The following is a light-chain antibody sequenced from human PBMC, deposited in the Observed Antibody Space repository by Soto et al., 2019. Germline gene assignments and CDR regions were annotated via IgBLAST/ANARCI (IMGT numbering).Light chain of an antibody. CDR2: DVI. Sequence: QSVLTQPRSVSGSPGQSATISCTGTSSDVGTYTYVSWYQQHPGKAPKLIIYDVIKRPSGVPDRFSGSKSGNTASLTISGLQAEDEADYYCCSYAGSYTQVFGTGTKVTVL. CDR1: SSDVGTYTY. J-gene: IGLJ1*01. V-gene: IGLV2-11*01. CDR3: CSYAGSYTQV.